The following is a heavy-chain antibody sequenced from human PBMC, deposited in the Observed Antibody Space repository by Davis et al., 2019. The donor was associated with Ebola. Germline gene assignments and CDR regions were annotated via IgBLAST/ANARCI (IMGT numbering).Heavy chain of an antibody. CDR1: GDSIGSSSYY. CDR2: IYYSGST. D-gene: IGHD2-15*01. V-gene: IGHV4-61*01. J-gene: IGHJ6*02. CDR3: ARAVGGFSYGMDV. Sequence: MPSETLSLTCTVSGDSIGSSSYYWSWIRQPPGKGLEWIGYIYYSGSTNYNPSLKSRVTISVDTSKNQFSLKLSSVTAADTAVYYCARAVGGFSYGMDVWGQGTAVTVSS.